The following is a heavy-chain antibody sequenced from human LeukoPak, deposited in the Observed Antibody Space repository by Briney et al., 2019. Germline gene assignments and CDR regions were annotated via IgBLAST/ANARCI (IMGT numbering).Heavy chain of an antibody. V-gene: IGHV1-18*01. Sequence: GAAAKVSCKPSGYSFTGYGISWVREALGQGLESMGWIIAYNGNTNYAQKLQGRVTMNTDTPTSTAYIELRSLRSDDTAVYYCARGYCGGDCYTCYYYYMDVWGKGTTVTISS. CDR3: ARGYCGGDCYTCYYYYMDV. CDR2: IIAYNGNT. CDR1: GYSFTGYG. J-gene: IGHJ6*03. D-gene: IGHD2-21*02.